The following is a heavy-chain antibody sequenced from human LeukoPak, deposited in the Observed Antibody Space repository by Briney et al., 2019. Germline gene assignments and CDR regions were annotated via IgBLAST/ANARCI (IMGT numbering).Heavy chain of an antibody. D-gene: IGHD4/OR15-4a*01. CDR1: GFTFSDYY. J-gene: IGHJ4*02. Sequence: PGGSLRLSCAASGFTFSDYYMSWIRQAPGRGLEWVAVISFDGSDKFYTDSVKSRFIISRGNSTNTLYLQMNSLKIEDTAVYYCARPRYGALTFDPDYFDHWGRGALVTVSS. CDR3: ARPRYGALTFDPDYFDH. CDR2: ISFDGSDK. V-gene: IGHV3-30*03.